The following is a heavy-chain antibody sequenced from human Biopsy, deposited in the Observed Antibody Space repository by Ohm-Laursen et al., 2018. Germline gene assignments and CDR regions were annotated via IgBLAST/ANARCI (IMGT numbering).Heavy chain of an antibody. D-gene: IGHD1-26*01. V-gene: IGHV4-61*01. CDR3: ARGTGRYYVYGAFDI. CDR1: GDSVSSGSFY. Sequence: TLSLTCAVSGDSVSSGSFYWTWIRQPPGQGLEYIGYIYDRGSTANYNPSLESRVTVSVDTSKNQFSLNLRSVTAADTAVYYCARGTGRYYVYGAFDIWGQGTVVTVSS. CDR2: IYDRGSTA. J-gene: IGHJ3*02.